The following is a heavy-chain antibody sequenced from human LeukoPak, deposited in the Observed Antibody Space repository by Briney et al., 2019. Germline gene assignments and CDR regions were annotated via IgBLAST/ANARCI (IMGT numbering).Heavy chain of an antibody. CDR2: INHSGST. D-gene: IGHD3-10*01. CDR1: GGSFSGYY. Sequence: SETLSLTCAVSGGSFSGYYWTWIRQPPGKGLEWIGEINHSGSTNYNPSLKSRVTISVDTSKNQFSLKLSSVTAADTAVYYCARAVRGYYYGSGSYNYFDYWGQGTLVTVSS. CDR3: ARAVRGYYYGSGSYNYFDY. V-gene: IGHV4-34*01. J-gene: IGHJ4*02.